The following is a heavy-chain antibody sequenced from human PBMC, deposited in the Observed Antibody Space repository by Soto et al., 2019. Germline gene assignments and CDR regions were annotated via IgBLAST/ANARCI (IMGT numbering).Heavy chain of an antibody. CDR3: ARGGGAWSNEYYFDY. V-gene: IGHV4-59*12. J-gene: IGHJ4*02. CDR1: GGSISSYY. CDR2: IYYSGST. Sequence: SETLSLTCTVSGGSISSYYWSWIRQPPGKGLEWIGYIYYSGSTNYNPSLKSRVTISVDTSKNTLYLQMNSLRAEDTAVYYCARGGGAWSNEYYFDYWGPGTLVTVS. D-gene: IGHD3-16*01.